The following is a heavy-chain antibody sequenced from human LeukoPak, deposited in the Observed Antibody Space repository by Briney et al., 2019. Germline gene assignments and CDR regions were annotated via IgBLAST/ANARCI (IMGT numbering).Heavy chain of an antibody. CDR2: VSYTGTT. V-gene: IGHV4-59*02. D-gene: IGHD4-11*01. CDR1: GGLVTSYV. J-gene: IGHJ6*03. CDR3: ARELTVTEGFYYYFYYMDV. Sequence: PSETLSLTCSVSGGLVTSYVMAWIRQAPGKGLKWIGHVSYTGTTNYNPSLKGRVTISVDSSKNQFSLKLNSVTAADTAIYYCARELTVTEGFYYYFYYMDVWGKGTTVTVSS.